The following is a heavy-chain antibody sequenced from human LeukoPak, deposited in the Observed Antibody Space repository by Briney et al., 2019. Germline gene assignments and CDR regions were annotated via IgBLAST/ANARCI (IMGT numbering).Heavy chain of an antibody. CDR3: ARDRAWSSDY. D-gene: IGHD3-10*01. Sequence: GGSLRLSCAASGFTFNNHCTNWVRQPPGRGLEWLSYINDRGRDIFYADSVKGRFIISRDESKNSLYLQMYGLRPEDTAVYYCARDRAWSSDYWGQGTLVTVSP. CDR2: INDRGRDI. V-gene: IGHV3-21*05. CDR1: GFTFNNHC. J-gene: IGHJ4*02.